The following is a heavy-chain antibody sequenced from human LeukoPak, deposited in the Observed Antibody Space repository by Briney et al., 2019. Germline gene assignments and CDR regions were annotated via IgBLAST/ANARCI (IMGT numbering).Heavy chain of an antibody. CDR1: GFAFSSYS. CDR3: ARTITRVGYYFDY. CDR2: ISSSSSYI. V-gene: IGHV3-21*01. D-gene: IGHD5-12*01. Sequence: GGSLRLSCAASGFAFSSYSMNWVRQAPGKGLEWVSSISSSSSYIYYADSVKGRFTISRDNAKNSLYLQMNSLRAEDTAVNYCARTITRVGYYFDYWGQGTLVTVSS. J-gene: IGHJ4*02.